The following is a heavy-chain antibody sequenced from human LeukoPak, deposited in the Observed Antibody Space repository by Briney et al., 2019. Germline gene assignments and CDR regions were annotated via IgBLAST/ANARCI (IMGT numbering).Heavy chain of an antibody. V-gene: IGHV4-59*12. CDR1: LDSTTSYF. Sequence: SETLSLTCSVSLDSTTSYFWGWIRQSPGKGPEWLAYVYKSGQIDYNSSLRSRLFVSVDRSKNQFSLKLTSVTAADTAVFYCARGGVGPTTNWFDPWGQGTLVTVSS. CDR2: VYKSGQI. J-gene: IGHJ5*02. D-gene: IGHD1-26*01. CDR3: ARGGVGPTTNWFDP.